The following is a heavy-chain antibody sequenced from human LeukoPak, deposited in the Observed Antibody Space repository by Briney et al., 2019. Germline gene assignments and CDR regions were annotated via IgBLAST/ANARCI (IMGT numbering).Heavy chain of an antibody. CDR1: EFTFSNYA. Sequence: GGSLRLSCAASEFTFSNYAMNWVRQAPGKGLEWVSGISGGGGSTYYADSVNGRFTISRDNSKNTLYLQMDSLRAEDTALYYCAKGSGINHYHWIDPWGQGTLVTVSS. CDR3: AKGSGINHYHWIDP. D-gene: IGHD1-14*01. V-gene: IGHV3-23*01. CDR2: ISGGGGST. J-gene: IGHJ5*02.